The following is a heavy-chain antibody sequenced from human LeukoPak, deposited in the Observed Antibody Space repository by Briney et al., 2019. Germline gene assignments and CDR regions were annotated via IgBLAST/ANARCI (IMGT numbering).Heavy chain of an antibody. V-gene: IGHV4-59*11. CDR1: GGSISSHY. J-gene: IGHJ5*02. CDR3: VVVVVIGYNWFDP. D-gene: IGHD3-22*01. CDR2: IYYSGST. Sequence: PSETLSLTCTVSGGSISSHYWSWIRQPPGKGLEWIGYIYYSGSTNYNPSLKSRVTISVDTSKNQFSLKLSSVTAADTAVYYCVVVVVIGYNWFDPWGQGTLVTVSS.